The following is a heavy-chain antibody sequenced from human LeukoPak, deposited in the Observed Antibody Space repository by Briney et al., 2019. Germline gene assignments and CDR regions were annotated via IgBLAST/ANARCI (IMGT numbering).Heavy chain of an antibody. J-gene: IGHJ2*01. D-gene: IGHD5-18*01. CDR2: IYYSGST. V-gene: IGHV4-59*01. CDR3: ARAPRGYSYGVTPDWYFDL. Sequence: PSETLSLTCTVSGGSISSYYWSWIRQPPGKGLEWIGCIYYSGSTNYNPSLKSRVTISVDTSKNQFSLKLSSVTAADTAVYYCARAPRGYSYGVTPDWYFDLWGRGTLVTVSS. CDR1: GGSISSYY.